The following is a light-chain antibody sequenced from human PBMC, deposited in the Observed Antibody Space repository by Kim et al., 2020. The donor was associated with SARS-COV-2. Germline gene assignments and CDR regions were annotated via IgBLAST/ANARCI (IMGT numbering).Light chain of an antibody. V-gene: IGLV1-47*01. Sequence: GQRVTIPCSGSSSNIGSNYVYWYQQLPGTAPKLLIYRNNQRPSGVPDRFSGSKSGTSASLAISGLRSEDEADYYWAAWDDSLSGYVFGTGTKVTVL. CDR3: AAWDDSLSGYV. J-gene: IGLJ1*01. CDR2: RNN. CDR1: SSNIGSNY.